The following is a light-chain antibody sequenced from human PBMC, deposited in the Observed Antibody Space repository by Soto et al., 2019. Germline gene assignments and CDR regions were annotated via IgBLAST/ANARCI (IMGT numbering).Light chain of an antibody. CDR1: QSISSY. CDR3: QQSYSTLYT. J-gene: IGKJ2*01. Sequence: DIQMTQSPSSLSASVGDRVTITCRASQSISSYLNWYQQKPGKAPKLLIYAASSLQSRVPSRYSGSGSGTDFTLTISSLQPEDFATYYCQQSYSTLYTFGQATKLEIK. CDR2: AAS. V-gene: IGKV1-39*01.